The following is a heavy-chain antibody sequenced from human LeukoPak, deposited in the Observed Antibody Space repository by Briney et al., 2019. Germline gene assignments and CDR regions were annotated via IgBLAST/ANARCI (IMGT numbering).Heavy chain of an antibody. J-gene: IGHJ6*03. CDR1: GFTFDDYA. Sequence: PGGSLRLSCAASGFTFDDYAMSWVRQAPGKGLEWVSGISGSGGSTYYADSVKGRFTISRDNSKKTLYLQMNSLRAEDTAVYYCAKDSKIVGPTFRSYHYMDVWGKGTTVTVSS. D-gene: IGHD1-26*01. CDR2: ISGSGGST. V-gene: IGHV3-23*01. CDR3: AKDSKIVGPTFRSYHYMDV.